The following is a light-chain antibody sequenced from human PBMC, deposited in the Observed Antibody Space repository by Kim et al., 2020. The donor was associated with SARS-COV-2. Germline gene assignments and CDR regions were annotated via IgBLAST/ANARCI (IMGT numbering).Light chain of an antibody. J-gene: IGKJ4*01. CDR2: DAS. CDR3: QQYYTWSALT. V-gene: IGKV3D-15*01. Sequence: EIVTTQSPATLSVSPGERATLSCRASQSVRSSLAWYQQRPGQAPRLLIYDASIRATGVPARFTGSGSGTEFTLNISSLQSEDFAVYFCQQYYTWSALTFGGGTKVEIK. CDR1: QSVRSS.